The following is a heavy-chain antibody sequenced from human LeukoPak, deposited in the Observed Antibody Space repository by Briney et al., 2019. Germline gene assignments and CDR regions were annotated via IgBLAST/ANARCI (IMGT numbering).Heavy chain of an antibody. Sequence: SGTLSPTCAVSGGSTCGYYTSWISETPQRRLEWILYISTRVSAHYNTSLKRLDTISEDTSTKQFSLKLRSLTAADTAVYYSARGGAARCWFESGGQGPLITVTS. V-gene: IGHV4-4*08. J-gene: IGHJ5*01. CDR3: ARGGAARCWFES. CDR2: ISTRVSA. D-gene: IGHD6-6*01. CDR1: GGSTCGYY.